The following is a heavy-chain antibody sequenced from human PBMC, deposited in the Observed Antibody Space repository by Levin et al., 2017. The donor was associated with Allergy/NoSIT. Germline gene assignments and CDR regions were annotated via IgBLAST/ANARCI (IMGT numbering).Heavy chain of an antibody. CDR2: ISDSGGSA. CDR1: GFTFSSYA. J-gene: IGHJ4*02. CDR3: AKLLGGSGSFYKRGIDY. D-gene: IGHD3-10*01. Sequence: GGSLRLSCAASGFTFSSYAMSWVRQAPGKGLEWVSGISDSGGSAYYADSVKGRFTISRDNSKNTLYLQMNSLRAEDTAVHYCAKLLGGSGSFYKRGIDYWGQGTLVTVSS. V-gene: IGHV3-23*01.